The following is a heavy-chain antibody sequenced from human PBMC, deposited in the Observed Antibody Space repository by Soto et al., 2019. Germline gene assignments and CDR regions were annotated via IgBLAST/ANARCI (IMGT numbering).Heavy chain of an antibody. CDR2: ISYDGSNK. V-gene: IGHV3-30-3*01. J-gene: IGHJ5*02. CDR3: AREFPFRITMIVVAKGGWFDP. CDR1: GFTFSSYA. Sequence: QVQLVESGGGVVQPGRSLRLSCAASGFTFSSYAMHWVRQAPGKGLEWVAVISYDGSNKYYADSVKGRFTISRDNSKNTLYLQMNSLRAEDTAVYYCAREFPFRITMIVVAKGGWFDPWGQGTLVTVSS. D-gene: IGHD3-22*01.